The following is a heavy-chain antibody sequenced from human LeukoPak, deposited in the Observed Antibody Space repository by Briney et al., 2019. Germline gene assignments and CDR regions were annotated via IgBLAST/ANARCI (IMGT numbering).Heavy chain of an antibody. CDR2: ISWNSGSI. CDR1: GFTFDDYA. Sequence: ALRLSCAASGFTFDDYAMHWVRQAPGKGLEWVSGISWNSGSIGYADSVKGRFTISRDNAKNSLYLQMNSLRAEDTALYYCAKDRETAVEGWFDPWGQGTLVTVSS. D-gene: IGHD2-2*01. J-gene: IGHJ5*02. V-gene: IGHV3-9*01. CDR3: AKDRETAVEGWFDP.